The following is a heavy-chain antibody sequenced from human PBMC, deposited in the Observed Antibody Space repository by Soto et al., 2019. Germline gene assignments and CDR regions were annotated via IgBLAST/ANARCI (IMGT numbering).Heavy chain of an antibody. CDR2: IIPIFGTA. Sequence: QVQLVQSGAEVKKPGSSAKVSCKASGGTFSSYAISWVRQAPGQGLEWMGGIIPIFGTADYAQKFQGRVTITADESTSTAYMDLSSLRSEDTAVYYCARHLGGNHYYYGMDVWGQGTTVTVSS. CDR1: GGTFSSYA. J-gene: IGHJ6*02. D-gene: IGHD3-16*01. V-gene: IGHV1-69*12. CDR3: ARHLGGNHYYYGMDV.